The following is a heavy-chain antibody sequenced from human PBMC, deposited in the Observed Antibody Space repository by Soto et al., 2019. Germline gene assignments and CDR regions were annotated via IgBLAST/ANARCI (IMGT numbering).Heavy chain of an antibody. J-gene: IGHJ4*02. CDR1: GDDFNSYA. Sequence: QVQLVQSGAEVKKPGSSVKVSCKSYGDDFNSYAIAWVRQAPGQGLEWMGGIIPILGRGNYAPKFQGRVTMTADISTRTAYMELSSLTSEDTAVYYCARAGGYNDWWGQGTLVTVSS. V-gene: IGHV1-69*06. D-gene: IGHD5-18*01. CDR3: ARAGGYNDW. CDR2: IIPILGRG.